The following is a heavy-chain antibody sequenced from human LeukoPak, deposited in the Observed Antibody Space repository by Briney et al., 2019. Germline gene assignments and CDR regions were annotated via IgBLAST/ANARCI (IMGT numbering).Heavy chain of an antibody. D-gene: IGHD3-22*01. J-gene: IGHJ4*02. V-gene: IGHV3-23*01. CDR2: ISGSGGST. CDR3: AKGHYDSSGYYPY. Sequence: GGFLRLSCAASGFTFSSYAMSWVRQAPGKGLEWVSAISGSGGSTYYADSVKGRFTISRDNSKNTLYLQMNSLRAEDTAVYYCAKGHYDSSGYYPYWGQGTLVTVSS. CDR1: GFTFSSYA.